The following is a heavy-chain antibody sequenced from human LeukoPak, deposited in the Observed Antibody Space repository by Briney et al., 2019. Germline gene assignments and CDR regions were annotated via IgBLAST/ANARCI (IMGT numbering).Heavy chain of an antibody. CDR2: IYSSGST. Sequence: SETLSHTCTVSGGSISSYYWNWIRQPAGKGLEWIGRIYSSGSTDYNPSIKSRVTMSVDTSKNQFSLNLSSVTAADSAVYYCARARGRLLLIDFWGQGTLVTVSS. J-gene: IGHJ4*02. V-gene: IGHV4-4*07. CDR3: ARARGRLLLIDF. D-gene: IGHD2-15*01. CDR1: GGSISSYY.